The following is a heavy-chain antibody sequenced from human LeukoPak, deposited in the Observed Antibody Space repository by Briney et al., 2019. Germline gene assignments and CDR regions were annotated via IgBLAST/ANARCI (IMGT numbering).Heavy chain of an antibody. CDR1: GFTFSGSA. CDR3: ATSSYGGNFGLFDY. V-gene: IGHV3-74*01. CDR2: INYEGSTT. D-gene: IGHD4-23*01. J-gene: IGHJ4*02. Sequence: PGGSLRLSCAASGFTFSGSAMHWVRQVPGKGLVWVSRINYEGSTTSYADSVKGRFTISRDNAKNTLYLQMNSLRAEDTSVYYCATSSYGGNFGLFDYWGQGILVTVSS.